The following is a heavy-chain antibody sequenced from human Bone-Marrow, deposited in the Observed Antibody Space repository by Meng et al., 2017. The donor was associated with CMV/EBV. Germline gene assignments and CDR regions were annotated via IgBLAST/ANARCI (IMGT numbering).Heavy chain of an antibody. Sequence: SETLSLTCTVSGGSISSYYWSWIRQPPGKGLEWIGYIYYSGSTNYNPSLKGRVTISVDTSKNQFSLKLSSVTAADTAVYYCAREGGIAARPYYYYGMDVWGQGTTVTVSS. CDR1: GGSISSYY. CDR2: IYYSGST. V-gene: IGHV4-59*01. J-gene: IGHJ6*02. CDR3: AREGGIAARPYYYYGMDV. D-gene: IGHD6-6*01.